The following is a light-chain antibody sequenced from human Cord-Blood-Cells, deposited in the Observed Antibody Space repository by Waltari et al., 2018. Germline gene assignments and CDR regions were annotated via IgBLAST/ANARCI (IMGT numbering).Light chain of an antibody. CDR1: SRAVGGYNY. CDR2: EVS. J-gene: IGLJ1*01. Sequence: QSALTQPASVSGSPGQAITLSCTGTSRAVGGYNYVTCYQQHPGKAPKLMIYEVSNRPSGVSNRFSGSKSGNTASLTISGLQAEDEADYYCSSYTSSSTYVFGTGTKVTVL. CDR3: SSYTSSSTYV. V-gene: IGLV2-14*01.